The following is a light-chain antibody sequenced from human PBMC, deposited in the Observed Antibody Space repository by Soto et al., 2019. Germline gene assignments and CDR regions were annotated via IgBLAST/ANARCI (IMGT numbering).Light chain of an antibody. CDR2: DAS. J-gene: IGKJ4*02. V-gene: IGKV1-12*01. CDR1: QGINRR. CDR3: QQADSFSLA. Sequence: DIQMTQSPSSVSASVGDRVTITGRASQGINRRLAWYQQKPGKAPNLLIYDASSLQSGVPSRFSGSGSETDFTLTISSLQPEDSATYYCQQADSFSLAFGGGTKVEIK.